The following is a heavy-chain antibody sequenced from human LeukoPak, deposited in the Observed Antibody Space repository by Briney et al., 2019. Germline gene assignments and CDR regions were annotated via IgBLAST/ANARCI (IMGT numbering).Heavy chain of an antibody. D-gene: IGHD2-21*02. J-gene: IGHJ4*02. CDR1: GFSFNSYW. CDR3: ARGPPYIVVVTAIGFFDY. V-gene: IGHV3-7*01. CDR2: IKRDGSEK. Sequence: GGSLRLSCAASGFSFNSYWMSWVRQAPGEGLEWVANIKRDGSEKYYVDSVKGRFTISRDNAKNSLYLQMNSLRAEDTAVYYCARGPPYIVVVTAIGFFDYWGQGTLVTVSS.